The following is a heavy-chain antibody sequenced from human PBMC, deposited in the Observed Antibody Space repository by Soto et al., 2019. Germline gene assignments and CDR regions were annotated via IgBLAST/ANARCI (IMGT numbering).Heavy chain of an antibody. J-gene: IGHJ4*02. V-gene: IGHV4-31*02. CDR3: ASGHDAYKVRH. Sequence: WTWIRQHPGKGLEWIGYIYYSGTTYYNPSLKSRPTISMDTSENQFSLELTSVTAADTAIYFCASGHDAYKVRHWGQGTLVTVSS. D-gene: IGHD1-1*01. CDR2: IYYSGTT.